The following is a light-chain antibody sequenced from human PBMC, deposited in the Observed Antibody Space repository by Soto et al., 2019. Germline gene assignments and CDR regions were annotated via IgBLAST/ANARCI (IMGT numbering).Light chain of an antibody. CDR2: DVS. J-gene: IGKJ1*01. CDR3: QQYNNRPRT. V-gene: IGKV3D-15*03. Sequence: EIVMTQSPGTLSVSPGERATLSCRACQGVTTVFSCYQQTSGQSPRLLIYDVSISATGVPARFSGTASETDFTLTISVLQSEDFAVYCCQQYNNRPRTFGQGTKLDIK. CDR1: QGVTTV.